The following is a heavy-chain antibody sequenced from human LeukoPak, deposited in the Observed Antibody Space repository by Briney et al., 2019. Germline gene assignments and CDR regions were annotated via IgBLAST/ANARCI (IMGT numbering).Heavy chain of an antibody. Sequence: GGSLRLSCAASGFTFSSYEMNWVRQAPGKGLEWVSYISSSGSTIYYADSVKGRFTISRDNAKNSLYLQMNSLRAEDTAVYYCAREETDNWFDPWGQGTLVTVSS. J-gene: IGHJ5*02. CDR2: ISSSGSTI. D-gene: IGHD1-14*01. CDR3: AREETDNWFDP. V-gene: IGHV3-48*03. CDR1: GFTFSSYE.